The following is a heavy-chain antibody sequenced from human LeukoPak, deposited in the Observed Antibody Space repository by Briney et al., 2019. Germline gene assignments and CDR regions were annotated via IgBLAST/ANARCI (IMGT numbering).Heavy chain of an antibody. CDR1: GFTFSRYA. J-gene: IGHJ3*02. Sequence: GRSLRLSCAASGFTFSRYAMHWVRQAPGKGLEWVAVISYDGSNKYYADSVKGRFTISRDNSKNTLYLQMNSLRAEDTAVYYCARALWFGELLYAFDIWGQGTMVTVS. CDR3: ARALWFGELLYAFDI. V-gene: IGHV3-30*14. CDR2: ISYDGSNK. D-gene: IGHD3-10*01.